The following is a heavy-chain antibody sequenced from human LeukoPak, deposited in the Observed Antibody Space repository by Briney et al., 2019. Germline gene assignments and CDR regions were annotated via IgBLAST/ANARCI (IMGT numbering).Heavy chain of an antibody. CDR3: AREGMTRAFDI. CDR1: GFTFSSYA. Sequence: GGSLRLSCAASGFTFSSYAMHWVCQAPGKGLEWVAVISYDGSNKYYADSVKGRFTISRDNSKNTLYLQMNSLRAEDTAVYYCAREGMTRAFDIWGQGTMVTVSS. D-gene: IGHD2-2*01. CDR2: ISYDGSNK. V-gene: IGHV3-30-3*01. J-gene: IGHJ3*02.